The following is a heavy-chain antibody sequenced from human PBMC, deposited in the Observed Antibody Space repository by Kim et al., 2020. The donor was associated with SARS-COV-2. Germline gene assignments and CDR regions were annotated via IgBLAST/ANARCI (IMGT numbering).Heavy chain of an antibody. CDR1: GGSLSSYY. D-gene: IGHD3-10*01. V-gene: IGHV4-59*01. Sequence: SETLSLTCTVSGGSLSSYYWSWIRQPQGKGLEWIGYIYYSGITNYNPSLKSRVTISVDTSKNQFSLKLSSVTAADTAVYYCARDLGYYGSGTDAFDICGQWTMVTVSS. CDR2: IYYSGIT. J-gene: IGHJ3*02. CDR3: ARDLGYYGSGTDAFDI.